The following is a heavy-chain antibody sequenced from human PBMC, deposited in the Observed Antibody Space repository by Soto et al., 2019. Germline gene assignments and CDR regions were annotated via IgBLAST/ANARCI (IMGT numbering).Heavy chain of an antibody. V-gene: IGHV4-59*08. CDR1: NDSISTYY. J-gene: IGHJ4*02. CDR2: IYYSGST. Sequence: QVQLQESGPGLVKPSETLSLICTVSNDSISTYYWTWIRQPPGKGLEWIGFIYYSGSTNYNPSLQSRVTISVDTSKNQFSLKMNSVTAADTAVYYCARPGRDWGALHYWGQGTLVTVSS. D-gene: IGHD7-27*01. CDR3: ARPGRDWGALHY.